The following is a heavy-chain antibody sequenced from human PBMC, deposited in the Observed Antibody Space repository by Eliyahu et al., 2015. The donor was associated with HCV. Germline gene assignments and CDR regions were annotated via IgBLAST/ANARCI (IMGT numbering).Heavy chain of an antibody. CDR3: ARRLQHGTWRFDP. Sequence: QLQLQESGPGLVKPSETLSLTCXVSGXXXSXIXSNDYNLXXIRQPPGKGLXWIGXYYYGGGTYYNPSLTSRVAISVDTSKNQFSLKLNSVTATDTAVYFCARRLQHGTWRFDPWGQGTLVTVSS. V-gene: IGHV4-39*01. D-gene: IGHD4-11*01. CDR1: GXXXSXIXSNDYN. CDR2: YYYGGGT. J-gene: IGHJ5*02.